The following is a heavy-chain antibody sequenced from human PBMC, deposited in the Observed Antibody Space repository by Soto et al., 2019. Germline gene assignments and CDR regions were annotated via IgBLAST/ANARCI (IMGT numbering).Heavy chain of an antibody. CDR1: GYTFTSYY. D-gene: IGHD2-2*02. CDR3: AAGPAAIKWGLEV. J-gene: IGHJ6*02. Sequence: ASVKVSCKASGYTFTSYYMHWVRQAPGQGLEWMGIINPSGGSTSYAQKFQGRVTMTRDTSTSTVYMELSSLRSEDTAVYYCAAGPAAIKWGLEVWGQGTTVTVS. V-gene: IGHV1-46*01. CDR2: INPSGGST.